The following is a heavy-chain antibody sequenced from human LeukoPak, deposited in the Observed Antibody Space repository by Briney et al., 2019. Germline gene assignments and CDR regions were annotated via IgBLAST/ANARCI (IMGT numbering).Heavy chain of an antibody. D-gene: IGHD3-22*01. CDR1: GFTVSSNY. Sequence: GGSLRLSCAASGFTVSSNYMSWVRQAPGKGLEWVSVIYSGGSTYYADSVEGRFTISRDNSKNTLYLQMNSLRAEDTAVYYCAREYDSSGADAFDIWGQGTMVTVSS. CDR2: IYSGGST. CDR3: AREYDSSGADAFDI. V-gene: IGHV3-66*01. J-gene: IGHJ3*02.